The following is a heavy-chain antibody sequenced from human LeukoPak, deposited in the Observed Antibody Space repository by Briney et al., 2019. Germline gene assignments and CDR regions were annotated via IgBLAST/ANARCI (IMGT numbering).Heavy chain of an antibody. D-gene: IGHD1-26*01. CDR2: INSDGSDT. CDR1: GFTFSSYW. V-gene: IGHV3-74*01. CDR3: ARGGRPPEALGDAFDI. J-gene: IGHJ3*02. Sequence: GGSLRLSCAASGFTFSSYWMHWVRHAPGKGLVRVSRINSDGSDTRYADSVKGRFTISRDNAKNTLSLQMNSLRVEDTAVYFCARGGRPPEALGDAFDIWGQGTMVTVSS.